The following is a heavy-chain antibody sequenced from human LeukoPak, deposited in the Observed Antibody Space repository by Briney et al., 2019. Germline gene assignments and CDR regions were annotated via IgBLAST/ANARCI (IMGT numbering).Heavy chain of an antibody. V-gene: IGHV5-51*01. CDR2: FYPGASDT. J-gene: IGHJ4*02. D-gene: IGHD3-3*01. CDR3: ARGVYADFDY. Sequence: GESLKMSCKGSGYSFTSYWIGWVRQMPGKGLEWMGIFYPGASDTRYSPSFQGQVTISADKSISTAYLQWSSLKASDTAIYYCARGVYADFDYWGQGTLVTVSS. CDR1: GYSFTSYW.